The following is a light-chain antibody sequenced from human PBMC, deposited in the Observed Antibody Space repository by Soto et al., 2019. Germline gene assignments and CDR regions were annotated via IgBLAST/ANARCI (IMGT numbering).Light chain of an antibody. CDR3: QQSYSTPYT. CDR2: TAS. J-gene: IGKJ2*01. V-gene: IGKV1-39*01. CDR1: QSIMSY. Sequence: DIQMTQSPSSLSASVGDRLTITCRASQSIMSYLNWYQQKPGKAPNLLIYTASNLQSGVPSRFSGSGSGTDFTLTISSLQPEDVATYYCQQSYSTPYTFGQGTKLEIK.